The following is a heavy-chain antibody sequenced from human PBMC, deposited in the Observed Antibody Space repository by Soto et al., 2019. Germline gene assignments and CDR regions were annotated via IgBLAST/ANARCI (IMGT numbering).Heavy chain of an antibody. CDR2: INHSGST. J-gene: IGHJ4*02. D-gene: IGHD2-8*02. Sequence: SETLSLTCAIYGRSFIGYYWTWIRQSPGTGLEWIGEINHSGSTNYNPSLKSRVTISVDTSKNQFSLKPTSVTAADTAVYYCARDKITGLFDYWGQGTLVTVS. CDR3: ARDKITGLFDY. CDR1: GRSFIGYY. V-gene: IGHV4-34*01.